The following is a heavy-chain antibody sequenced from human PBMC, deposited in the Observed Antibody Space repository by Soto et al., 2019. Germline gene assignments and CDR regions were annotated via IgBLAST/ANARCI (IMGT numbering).Heavy chain of an antibody. CDR2: LYPGDSDT. CDR1: GYRFTNYL. D-gene: IGHD6-13*01. CDR3: ARLAARQQLTYGMDV. J-gene: IGHJ6*02. Sequence: GESLKISCKGSGYRFTNYLIGWVRQMPGKGLEWMGTLYPGDSDTTYSPSFQGQVTISADKSISTAYLQWSSLKASDTAMYYCARLAARQQLTYGMDVWGQGTTVTVSS. V-gene: IGHV5-51*01.